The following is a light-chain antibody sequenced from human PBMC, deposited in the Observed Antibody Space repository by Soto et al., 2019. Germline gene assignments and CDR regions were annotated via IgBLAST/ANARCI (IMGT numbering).Light chain of an antibody. Sequence: QSVLTQPASGSGSPGQSITISCTGTSSDVGGYNYVSWYQQHPGKAPKLMIYDVSNRPSGVSNRFSGSKSGNTASLTISGLQAEEEADYYCSSYTSSSTLYVFGTGTKVTVL. CDR1: SSDVGGYNY. CDR3: SSYTSSSTLYV. V-gene: IGLV2-14*01. CDR2: DVS. J-gene: IGLJ1*01.